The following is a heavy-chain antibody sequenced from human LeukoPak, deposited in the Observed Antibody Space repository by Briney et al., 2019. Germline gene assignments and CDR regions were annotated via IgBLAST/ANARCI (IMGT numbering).Heavy chain of an antibody. Sequence: GGSLRLSCAASGFTLSSYAMSWVRQAPGKGLEWVSAISGSGGSTYYADSVKGRFTISSDNSKNTLYLQMNSLRAEDTAVYYCAKEPPYYYDSSGYSPFGYWGQGTLVTVSS. CDR1: GFTLSSYA. D-gene: IGHD3-22*01. J-gene: IGHJ4*02. CDR3: AKEPPYYYDSSGYSPFGY. V-gene: IGHV3-23*01. CDR2: ISGSGGST.